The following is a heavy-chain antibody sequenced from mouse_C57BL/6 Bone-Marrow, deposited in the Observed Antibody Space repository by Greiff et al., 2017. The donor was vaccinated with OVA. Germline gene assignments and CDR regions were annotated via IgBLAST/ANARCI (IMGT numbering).Heavy chain of an antibody. D-gene: IGHD2-4*01. V-gene: IGHV3-1*01. Sequence: EVMLVESGPGMVKPSQSLSLTCTVTGYSITSGYDWHWIRHFPGNKLEWMGYISYSGSNNYNPSLKSRISITHDTSKNHFFLKLNSVTTEDTATYYCARGDYDGYYFDYWGQGTTLTVSS. CDR2: ISYSGSN. J-gene: IGHJ2*01. CDR3: ARGDYDGYYFDY. CDR1: GYSITSGYD.